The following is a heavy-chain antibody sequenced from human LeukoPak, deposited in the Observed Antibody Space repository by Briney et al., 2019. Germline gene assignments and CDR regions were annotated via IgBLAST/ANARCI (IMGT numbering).Heavy chain of an antibody. Sequence: SETLSLTCTVSGGSISSSSYYWGWIRQPPGKGLEWIGSIYYSGSTYYNPSLKSRVTISVDTSKNQFSLKLSSVTAADTAVYYCARVNGYSFPYFDYWGQGTLVTVSS. V-gene: IGHV4-39*07. CDR2: IYYSGST. CDR1: GGSISSSSYY. J-gene: IGHJ4*02. D-gene: IGHD2-21*01. CDR3: ARVNGYSFPYFDY.